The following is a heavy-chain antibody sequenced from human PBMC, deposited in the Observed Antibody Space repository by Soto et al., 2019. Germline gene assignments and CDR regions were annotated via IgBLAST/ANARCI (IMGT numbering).Heavy chain of an antibody. Sequence: PGGALRLSCAASGFIFSSYWMHWFRQAPGKGLVWVSRIKSDGSSTTYADSVKGRFTISRDNARNTLYLQMNSLRAEDTAVYYCVRDDMARGRDSNWFDPWGQGTLVTVSS. CDR2: IKSDGSST. CDR3: VRDDMARGRDSNWFDP. J-gene: IGHJ5*02. D-gene: IGHD3-10*01. CDR1: GFIFSSYW. V-gene: IGHV3-74*01.